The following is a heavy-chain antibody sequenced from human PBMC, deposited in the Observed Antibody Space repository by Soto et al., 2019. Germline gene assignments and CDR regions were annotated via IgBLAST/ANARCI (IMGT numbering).Heavy chain of an antibody. CDR3: AHRGYMYGNWDHGYFDY. J-gene: IGHJ4*02. Sequence: QITLKESGPTRVRPTQTLALTCTFSGFSLTTSGVGVGWIRKTPGKALEWLAVIYWDGDKRYSPSLKSRLTITKDTSKNQVVLTMADMDPVDTATYFCAHRGYMYGNWDHGYFDYWGQGTLVTVSS. CDR2: IYWDGDK. D-gene: IGHD5-18*01. V-gene: IGHV2-5*02. CDR1: GFSLTTSGVG.